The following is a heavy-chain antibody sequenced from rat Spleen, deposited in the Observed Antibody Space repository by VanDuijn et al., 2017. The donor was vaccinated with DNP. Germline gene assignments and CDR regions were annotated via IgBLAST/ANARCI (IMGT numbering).Heavy chain of an antibody. CDR1: GFSFSDYD. Sequence: EVQLVESGGGLVQPGRSLKLSCAASGFSFSDYDMAWVRQAPPKGLEWVTAISPSGGSTYYRDSVKGRFTVSRDNTQSSLYLQMDSLRSEDTATYYCARYNIGTTMDAWGQGTSVTVSS. J-gene: IGHJ4*01. CDR2: ISPSGGST. D-gene: IGHD1-5*01. V-gene: IGHV5-25*01. CDR3: ARYNIGTTMDA.